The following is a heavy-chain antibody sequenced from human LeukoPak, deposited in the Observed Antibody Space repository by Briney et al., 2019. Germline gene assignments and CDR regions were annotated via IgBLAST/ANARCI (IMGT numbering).Heavy chain of an antibody. Sequence: KPGGSLRLSCAVSGFTVSSSYMSWVRQAPGKGLEWVSLINGDSSTDYEDSVKGRFTISRDNSKNTVYLQMNSLRAEDTAGYCCARDARMWAVAGSVYFDYWGQGTLVTVSS. V-gene: IGHV3-53*01. J-gene: IGHJ4*02. CDR2: INGDSST. D-gene: IGHD6-19*01. CDR1: GFTVSSSY. CDR3: ARDARMWAVAGSVYFDY.